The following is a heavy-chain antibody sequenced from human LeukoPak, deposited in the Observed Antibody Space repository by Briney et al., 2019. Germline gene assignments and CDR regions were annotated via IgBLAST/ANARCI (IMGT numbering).Heavy chain of an antibody. CDR3: ARDLWFGEDYYYGMDV. J-gene: IGHJ6*02. D-gene: IGHD3-10*01. CDR1: GGTTSSYA. Sequence: SVKVSCKASGGTTSSYAISWVRQAPGQGLEWMGRIIPILGIANYAQKFQGRVTITADKSTSTAYMELSSLRSEDTAVYYCARDLWFGEDYYYGMDVWGQGTTVTVSS. CDR2: IIPILGIA. V-gene: IGHV1-69*04.